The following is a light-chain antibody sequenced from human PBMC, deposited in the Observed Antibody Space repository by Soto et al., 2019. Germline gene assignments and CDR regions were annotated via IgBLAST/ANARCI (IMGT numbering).Light chain of an antibody. V-gene: IGKV3-11*01. CDR2: DTS. CDR3: QQRYNWPPIT. J-gene: IGKJ5*01. Sequence: EIVLTQSPATLSLSPGDRATLSCRASQSVRSYLAWYQQKPEQAPRLLIYDTSNRATGIPPRFSGSGSETDFNLTISSLEPEDFAVYYCQQRYNWPPITFGQGTRLEI. CDR1: QSVRSY.